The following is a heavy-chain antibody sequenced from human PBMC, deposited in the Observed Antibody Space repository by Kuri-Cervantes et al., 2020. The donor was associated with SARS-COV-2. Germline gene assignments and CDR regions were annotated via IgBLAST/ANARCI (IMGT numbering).Heavy chain of an antibody. CDR3: ARPSGSYSGDAFDI. CDR2: IYSGGST. CDR1: GFRFSDAW. J-gene: IGHJ3*02. Sequence: GESLKISCVGSGFRFSDAWMSWVRQTPGKGLEWVSVIYSGGSTYYADSVKGRFTISRDNSKNTLYLQMNSLRAEDTAVYYCARPSGSYSGDAFDIWGQGTMVTVSS. D-gene: IGHD1-26*01. V-gene: IGHV3-53*01.